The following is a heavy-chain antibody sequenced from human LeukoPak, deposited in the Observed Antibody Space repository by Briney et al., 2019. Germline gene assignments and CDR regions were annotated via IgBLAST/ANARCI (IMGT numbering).Heavy chain of an antibody. CDR2: ISSTGNTI. CDR3: ARDLAYYDFWSSYKY. J-gene: IGHJ4*02. V-gene: IGHV3-48*02. D-gene: IGHD3-3*01. Sequence: GGSLRLSCAASGFTFSTYSMDWVRQAPGKGLEWVSYISSTGNTIYYADSVKGRFTISRDNAKNSLYLQVNSLRDEDTAVYYCARDLAYYDFWSSYKYWGQGTLVTVSS. CDR1: GFTFSTYS.